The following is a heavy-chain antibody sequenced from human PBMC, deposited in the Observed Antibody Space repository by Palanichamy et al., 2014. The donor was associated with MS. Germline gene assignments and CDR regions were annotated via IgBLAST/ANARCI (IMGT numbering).Heavy chain of an antibody. D-gene: IGHD3-16*02. CDR1: GFTFSRYG. Sequence: QVQLVESGGGVVQPGGSLRLSCAASGFTFSRYGMHWVRQAPGKGLEWVAFIRYDGSNKYYADSVKGRFTISRDNSKITLYLQMNSLRAEDTAVYYCAKDLMITFGGVIDKGVDYWGQGTLATVSS. CDR3: AKDLMITFGGVIDKGVDY. J-gene: IGHJ4*02. V-gene: IGHV3-30*02. CDR2: IRYDGSNK.